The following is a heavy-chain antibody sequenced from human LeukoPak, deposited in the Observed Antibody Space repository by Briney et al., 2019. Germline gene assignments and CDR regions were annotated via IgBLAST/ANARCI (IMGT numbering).Heavy chain of an antibody. J-gene: IGHJ4*02. CDR2: ISSSGGTT. Sequence: GGSLRLSCAASGFTFSDYYMTWIRQAPGKGLEWVSNISSSGGTTHYADSVKGRFTISRNNAKNSLFVQMSNLRAEDTAVYYCARVPRSGGSIDYWGQGTLVTVSS. D-gene: IGHD6-19*01. CDR3: ARVPRSGGSIDY. V-gene: IGHV3-11*01. CDR1: GFTFSDYY.